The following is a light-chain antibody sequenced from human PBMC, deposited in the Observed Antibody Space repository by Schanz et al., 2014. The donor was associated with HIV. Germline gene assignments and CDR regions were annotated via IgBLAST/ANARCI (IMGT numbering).Light chain of an antibody. CDR3: QHYNHYPVA. Sequence: DIQMTQSPSSVSASVGDRVTITCRASQGISNWLAWYQQKPGKAPNLLIYAASTLQSGVPSRFSGSGSGTDFTLTISCLQSDDVATYYCQHYNHYPVAFGGGTKVDIK. V-gene: IGKV1D-16*01. CDR2: AAS. CDR1: QGISNW. J-gene: IGKJ4*01.